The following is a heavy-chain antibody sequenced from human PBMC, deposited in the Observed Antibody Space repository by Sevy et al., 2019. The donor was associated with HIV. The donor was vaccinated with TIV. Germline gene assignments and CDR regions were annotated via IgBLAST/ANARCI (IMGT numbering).Heavy chain of an antibody. V-gene: IGHV3-23*01. Sequence: GESLKISCAASGFTFSSYAMSWVRQAPGKGLEWVSAISGSGGSTYYADSVKGRFTISRDNSKNTLYLQMNSLRAEDTAVYYCAKGEGVLGYWGQGTLVTVSS. D-gene: IGHD2-8*02. CDR3: AKGEGVLGY. CDR1: GFTFSSYA. J-gene: IGHJ4*02. CDR2: ISGSGGST.